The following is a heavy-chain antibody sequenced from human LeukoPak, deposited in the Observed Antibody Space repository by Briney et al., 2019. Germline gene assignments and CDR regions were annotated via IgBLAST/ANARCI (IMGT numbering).Heavy chain of an antibody. D-gene: IGHD3-10*01. CDR1: GYTFISYS. V-gene: IGHV1-18*04. J-gene: IGHJ4*02. Sequence: ASVKVSCKASGYTFISYSINWVRQAPGQGLEWMGWISSYNGNTKYAQKLQGRVTMTTDTSTSTAYMELRSLRSDDTAVYYCARDRPYYGSGRTFYFDFWGQGTLVTVSS. CDR3: ARDRPYYGSGRTFYFDF. CDR2: ISSYNGNT.